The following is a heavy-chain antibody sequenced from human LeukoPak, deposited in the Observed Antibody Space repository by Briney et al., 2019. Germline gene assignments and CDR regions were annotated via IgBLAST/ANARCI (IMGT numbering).Heavy chain of an antibody. Sequence: SETLSLTCAVYGGSFSGYYWSWIRQPPGKGLEWIGEINHSGSTNYNPSLKSRVTISVDTSKNQFSLKLSSVTAADTAVYYCARDRSSSVGRNYYNGMDVWGKGTAVTVSS. CDR2: INHSGST. CDR3: ARDRSSSVGRNYYNGMDV. CDR1: GGSFSGYY. V-gene: IGHV4-34*01. J-gene: IGHJ6*04. D-gene: IGHD6-25*01.